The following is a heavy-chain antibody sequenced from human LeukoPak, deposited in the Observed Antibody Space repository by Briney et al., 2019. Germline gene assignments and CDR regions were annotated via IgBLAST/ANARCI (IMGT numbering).Heavy chain of an antibody. J-gene: IGHJ5*02. CDR3: ARDRGYDFWSANRWFDP. CDR1: GYTFTNYG. CDR2: ISAYNGNT. V-gene: IGHV1-18*01. Sequence: ASVKVSCKASGYTFTNYGISWVRQAPGQGLEWMGWISAYNGNTNYAQKLQGRVTMTTDTSTSTAYMELRSLRSDDTAVYYCARDRGYDFWSANRWFDPWGQGTLVTVSS. D-gene: IGHD3-3*01.